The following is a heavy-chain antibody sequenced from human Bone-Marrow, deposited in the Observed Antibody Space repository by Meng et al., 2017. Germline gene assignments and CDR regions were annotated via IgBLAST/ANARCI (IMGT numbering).Heavy chain of an antibody. D-gene: IGHD6-19*01. CDR2: ISWNSGTL. J-gene: IGHJ4*02. V-gene: IGHV3-9*01. Sequence: GGSLRLSCAASGFTFEDYAMHWVRQAPGKGLEWVSGISWNSGTLGYAKSVDGRFTISRDNAKNSLDLQMIGLRAEDTALYFCTRGGAWQWLAPSDYWGQGTLVTVSS. CDR3: TRGGAWQWLAPSDY. CDR1: GFTFEDYA.